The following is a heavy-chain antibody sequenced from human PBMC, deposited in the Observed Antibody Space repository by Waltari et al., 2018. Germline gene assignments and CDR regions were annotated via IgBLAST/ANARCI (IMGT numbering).Heavy chain of an antibody. CDR3: ANYGQLPSNGDY. CDR2: ISGPAHET. CDR1: GCPFGNYY. Sequence: EVRLLASGGALVQPGGSVRLPCAAPGCPFGNYYMIWVRQAPGRGLEWVSTISGPAHETVYADSVKGRFTISRDNSKTTLYLQMNSLRVEDTAMYYCANYGQLPSNGDYWGQGTLVTVSS. J-gene: IGHJ4*02. D-gene: IGHD1-1*01. V-gene: IGHV3-23*01.